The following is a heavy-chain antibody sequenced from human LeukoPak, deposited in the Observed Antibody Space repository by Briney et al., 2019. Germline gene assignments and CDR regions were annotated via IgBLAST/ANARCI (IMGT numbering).Heavy chain of an antibody. CDR3: ASHYGP. D-gene: IGHD3-10*01. CDR1: GGSISGSSYY. J-gene: IGHJ4*02. CDR2: IYYSGNT. V-gene: IGHV4-39*01. Sequence: KTSETLSLTCTVSGGSISGSSYYWGWIRQPPGKGLEWIGSIYYSGNTYYNPSLKSRVTISVDTSKNQFSLKLNSVTATDTAVYYCASHYGPWGQGTLVTVSS.